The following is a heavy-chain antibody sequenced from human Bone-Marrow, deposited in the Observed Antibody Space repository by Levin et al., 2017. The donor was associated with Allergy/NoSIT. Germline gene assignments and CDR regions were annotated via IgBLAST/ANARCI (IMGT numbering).Heavy chain of an antibody. D-gene: IGHD5-24*01. CDR1: GFTFSSYA. Sequence: GESLKISCVASGFTFSSYAMTWVRQAPGKGLEWFSSIRGSGDPTYYTDSVQGRFPISRDNSKSTLYLQMNSLIAEDTAIYYCAKGSGDGYNEGGLGDLWGQGNLVIVSA. CDR2: IRGSGDPT. V-gene: IGHV3-23*01. CDR3: AKGSGDGYNEGGLGDL. J-gene: IGHJ5*02.